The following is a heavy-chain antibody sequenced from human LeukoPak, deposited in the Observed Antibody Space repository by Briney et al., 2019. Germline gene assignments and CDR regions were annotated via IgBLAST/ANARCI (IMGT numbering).Heavy chain of an antibody. J-gene: IGHJ5*02. V-gene: IGHV4-34*01. CDR3: ARGVRGYDILTGYQGRFDP. D-gene: IGHD3-9*01. CDR2: INHSGST. CDR1: GGSFSGYY. Sequence: SEALSLSCAVYGGSFSGYYWSWLRQPPGKGLEWIGEINHSGSTNYNPSLKSRVTISVDTSKNQFSLKLSSVTAADTAVYYCARGVRGYDILTGYQGRFDPWGQGTLVTVSS.